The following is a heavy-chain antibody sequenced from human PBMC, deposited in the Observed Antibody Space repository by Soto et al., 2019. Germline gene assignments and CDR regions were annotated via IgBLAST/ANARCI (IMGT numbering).Heavy chain of an antibody. Sequence: GGSLRLSWAASRFTVSSHSISWGRQAPGKGLEWVSVIYAAGSTYYADSVKGRFTISRANSKNIVYLQMDSLRAADTAVYYCARKAGPTQFYYDSWGQGIRVTVSS. CDR2: IYAAGST. D-gene: IGHD1-7*01. CDR1: RFTVSSHS. V-gene: IGHV3-53*01. J-gene: IGHJ4*02. CDR3: ARKAGPTQFYYDS.